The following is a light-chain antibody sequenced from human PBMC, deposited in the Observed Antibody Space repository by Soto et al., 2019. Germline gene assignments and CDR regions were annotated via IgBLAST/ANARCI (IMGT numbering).Light chain of an antibody. CDR1: SSDVGGYNY. Sequence: QSALTQPPSASGSPGQSVTISCTGSSSDVGGYNYVSWYQQHPGKAPKLVIYGVRKRPSGVPDRFSGSKSGNTASLTVSGLQAEDEADYYCSSYAGSNNFVYVFGTGTKVTVL. CDR2: GVR. CDR3: SSYAGSNNFVYV. J-gene: IGLJ1*01. V-gene: IGLV2-8*01.